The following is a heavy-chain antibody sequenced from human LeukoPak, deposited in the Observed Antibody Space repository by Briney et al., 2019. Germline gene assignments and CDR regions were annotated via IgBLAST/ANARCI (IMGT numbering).Heavy chain of an antibody. Sequence: PGGSLRLSCAASGFTFSSYAMSWVRQAPGKGLEWVSDISGSGGSTNYADSVKGRFTISRDNSKNALYLQMNSLRAEDTAVYYCAKDSFDWLSDTLDIWGQGTMVTVSS. CDR2: ISGSGGST. CDR3: AKDSFDWLSDTLDI. J-gene: IGHJ3*02. D-gene: IGHD3-9*01. V-gene: IGHV3-23*01. CDR1: GFTFSSYA.